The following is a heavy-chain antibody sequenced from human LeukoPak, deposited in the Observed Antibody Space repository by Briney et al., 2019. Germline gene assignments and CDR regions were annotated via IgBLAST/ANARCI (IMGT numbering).Heavy chain of an antibody. V-gene: IGHV3-33*01. D-gene: IGHD2-2*01. CDR1: GLTFRSHG. Sequence: SGGPLRLSCAAPGLTFRSHGMHWLRQAPGKGLEGVAVIWYDGRKKYYAYSVKGRFTISRDDSKNTLYLQMNSLRAEDTAVYYCARDDCSTTSCYGYWGQGTLVSVS. CDR2: IWYDGRKK. CDR3: ARDDCSTTSCYGY. J-gene: IGHJ4*02.